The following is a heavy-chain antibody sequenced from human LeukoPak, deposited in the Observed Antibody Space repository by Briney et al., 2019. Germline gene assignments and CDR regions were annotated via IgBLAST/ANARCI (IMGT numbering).Heavy chain of an antibody. Sequence: ASEKVSCKTSGYTFNSYGVTWVRQAPGQGLEWMGWISSHVGNTNYAQRFQGRVTMTKDTSTSTAYMELRSLRSDDTAGDYCSVSYFDASDYYDFWGQGTLVTVSS. J-gene: IGHJ4*02. D-gene: IGHD3-22*01. CDR2: ISSHVGNT. CDR3: SVSYFDASDYYDF. V-gene: IGHV1-18*01. CDR1: GYTFNSYG.